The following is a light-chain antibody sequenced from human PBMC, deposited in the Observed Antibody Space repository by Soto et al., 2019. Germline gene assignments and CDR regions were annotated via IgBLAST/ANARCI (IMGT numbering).Light chain of an antibody. CDR3: SSYTTTNTRV. CDR2: DVS. J-gene: IGLJ2*01. CDR1: SSDIGYYNS. Sequence: QSALTQPASVSASPGQSITISCTGTSSDIGYYNSVSWYQQHPGEAPQLLIYDVSYRPSGISSRFSASKSGYTASLTISGLQADDEADYYCSSYTTTNTRVFGGGTKLTVL. V-gene: IGLV2-14*01.